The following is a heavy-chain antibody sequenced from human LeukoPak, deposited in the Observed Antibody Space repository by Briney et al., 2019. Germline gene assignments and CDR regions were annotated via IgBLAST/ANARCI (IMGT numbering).Heavy chain of an antibody. CDR3: ARDTYRFFDL. V-gene: IGHV3-7*01. CDR1: GFTFSAYW. Sequence: GGSLRLSCAASGFTFSAYWMGWVRQAPGKGLEWVADIKEDGSDKYSVDSVKGRFTISRGNAKNSLYLQMNSLRAEDTAVYYCARDTYRFFDLWGRGTLVTVSS. J-gene: IGHJ2*01. CDR2: IKEDGSDK.